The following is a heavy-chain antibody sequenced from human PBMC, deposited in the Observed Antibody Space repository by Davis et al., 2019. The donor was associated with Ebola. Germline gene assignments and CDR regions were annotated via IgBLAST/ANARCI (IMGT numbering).Heavy chain of an antibody. CDR2: ISAYNGNT. CDR3: ARGFWQRPHPYYYYGMDV. J-gene: IGHJ6*02. Sequence: ASVKVSCKASGYTFTSYGISWVRQAPGQGLEWMGWISAYNGNTNYAQKLQGRVTMTTDTSTSTAYMELRSLRSDDTAVYYCARGFWQRPHPYYYYGMDVWGQGTTVTVSS. D-gene: IGHD6-25*01. V-gene: IGHV1-18*04. CDR1: GYTFTSYG.